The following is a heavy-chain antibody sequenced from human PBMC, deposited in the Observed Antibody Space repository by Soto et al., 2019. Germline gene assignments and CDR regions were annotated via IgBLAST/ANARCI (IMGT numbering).Heavy chain of an antibody. CDR3: ARGYVTILGAENDNYYGIDG. J-gene: IGHJ6*02. Sequence: QVQLVQSGAEVKKPGSSVKVSCKASGGTFTNYGVTWVRQAPGQGLEWMGGIIPMFGTTDIAQKFQGRVSFTAPEYTSTAYMELTSLVAEDTAVYFCARGYVTILGAENDNYYGIDGWGQGTTVTVSS. CDR2: IIPMFGTT. CDR1: GGTFTNYG. D-gene: IGHD3-3*01. V-gene: IGHV1-69*01.